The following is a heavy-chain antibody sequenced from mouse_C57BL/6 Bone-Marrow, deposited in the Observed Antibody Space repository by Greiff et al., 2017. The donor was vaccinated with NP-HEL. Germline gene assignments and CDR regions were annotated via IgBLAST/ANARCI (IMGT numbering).Heavy chain of an antibody. J-gene: IGHJ2*01. CDR1: GYTFTDYY. CDR3: AILLRVDY. V-gene: IGHV1-26*01. D-gene: IGHD1-1*01. CDR2: INPNNGGT. Sequence: EVKLQQSGPELVKPGASVKISCKASGYTFTDYYMNWVKQSHGKSLEWIGDINPNNGGTSYNQKFKGKATLTVDKSSSTAYMELRSLTSEDSAVYYCAILLRVDYWGQGTTLTVSS.